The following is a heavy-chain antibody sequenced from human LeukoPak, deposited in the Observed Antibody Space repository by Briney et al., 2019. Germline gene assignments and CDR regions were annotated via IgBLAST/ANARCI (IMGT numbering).Heavy chain of an antibody. Sequence: GGSLRLSCAASGSTFSNYWIHWVRQAPGKGLEWVSAISGSGGSTYYADSVKGRFTISRGNSKNTLYLQMNSLRAEDTAVYYCAMISEGYSSSWYTNQYYFDYWGQGTLVTVSS. V-gene: IGHV3-23*01. J-gene: IGHJ4*02. CDR2: ISGSGGST. CDR1: GSTFSNYW. CDR3: AMISEGYSSSWYTNQYYFDY. D-gene: IGHD6-13*01.